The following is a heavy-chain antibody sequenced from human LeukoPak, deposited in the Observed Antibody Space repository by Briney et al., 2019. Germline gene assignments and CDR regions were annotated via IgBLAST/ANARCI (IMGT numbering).Heavy chain of an antibody. CDR2: IYPGDSDT. CDR1: GCIFTSYW. Sequence: GESLQISCKGSGCIFTSYWIGWVRQMPGKGLEWMGIIYPGDSDTRYSPSFQGQVTISADKSISTAYLQWSSLKASDTAMYYCARLLRYCSGGSCYAGWFDPWGQGTLVTVSS. V-gene: IGHV5-51*01. CDR3: ARLLRYCSGGSCYAGWFDP. J-gene: IGHJ5*02. D-gene: IGHD2-15*01.